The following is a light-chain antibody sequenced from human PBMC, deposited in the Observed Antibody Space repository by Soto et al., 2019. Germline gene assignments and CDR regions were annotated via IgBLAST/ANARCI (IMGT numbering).Light chain of an antibody. CDR1: QSVTNNY. V-gene: IGKV3-20*01. J-gene: IGKJ2*01. CDR3: QQYSTPPIYT. CDR2: GAS. Sequence: IVLTQSPGTLSLSPGERGTLSCRASQSVTNNYLAWYQQKRGQPPRLLIHGASSRATGIPDRFSGSGSGTDFTLTISGLEPEDFAVYYCQQYSTPPIYTFGQGTQVEIK.